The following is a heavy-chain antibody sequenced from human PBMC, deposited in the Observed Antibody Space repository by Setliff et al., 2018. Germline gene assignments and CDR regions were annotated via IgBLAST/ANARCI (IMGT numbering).Heavy chain of an antibody. D-gene: IGHD3-10*01. CDR1: GGSISNYY. J-gene: IGHJ4*02. CDR3: AASRAYTGAVEEWFLPKTFDF. Sequence: PSETLSLTCTVSGGSISNYYWSWIRQPPGKGLEWIGYIYYSGSTNYNPSLESRVTLSIDTSKNQFSLKLSSVTAADAALYYCAASRAYTGAVEEWFLPKTFDFWGQGSPVTVS. CDR2: IYYSGST. V-gene: IGHV4-59*12.